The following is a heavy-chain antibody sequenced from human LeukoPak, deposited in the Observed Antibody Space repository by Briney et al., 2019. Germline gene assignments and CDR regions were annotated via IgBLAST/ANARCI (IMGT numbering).Heavy chain of an antibody. CDR1: GGSINGYY. V-gene: IGHV4-59*01. CDR3: ARGEALRQNYGMDV. J-gene: IGHJ6*02. Sequence: SVTLSLTCTVSGGSINGYYWNWIRQPPGKGLEWIGYIYFSGSTNYNPSPQSRVTISVDTSKNQFSLKLNSVTAADTAVYFCARGEALRQNYGMDVWGQGTTVTVSS. CDR2: IYFSGST.